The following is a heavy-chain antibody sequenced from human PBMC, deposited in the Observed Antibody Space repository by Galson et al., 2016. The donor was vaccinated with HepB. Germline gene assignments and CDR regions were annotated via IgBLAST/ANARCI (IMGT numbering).Heavy chain of an antibody. Sequence: SLRLSCAASGITLSGYWMHWVRQVPGKGLVWVSRIRGDGAITYYADSVEGRFTISRDNAKNSLYLQMNNLGAEDTAVYYCTISDYGDYSGQGTLVTVSS. CDR3: TISDYGDY. CDR1: GITLSGYW. CDR2: IRGDGAIT. J-gene: IGHJ4*02. V-gene: IGHV3-74*01.